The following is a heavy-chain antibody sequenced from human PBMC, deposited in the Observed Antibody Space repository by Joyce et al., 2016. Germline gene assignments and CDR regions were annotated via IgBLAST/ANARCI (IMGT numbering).Heavy chain of an antibody. CDR3: ARAGYYHTSGYYYPNFDY. CDR2: TYYRAKLYN. J-gene: IGHJ4*02. Sequence: QVQLQQSGPGLVKPSQTLSLTCAISGDSVSSNSAAWNWIRQSPSRGLEWLGRTYYRAKLYNDYAVSVKSRITINPDTPKNQFSLQLNSVTPEDAAVYYCARAGYYHTSGYYYPNFDYWGPGTLVTVSS. CDR1: GDSVSSNSAA. V-gene: IGHV6-1*01. D-gene: IGHD3-22*01.